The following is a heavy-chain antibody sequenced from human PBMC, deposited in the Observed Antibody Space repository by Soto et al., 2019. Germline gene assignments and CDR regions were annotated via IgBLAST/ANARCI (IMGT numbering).Heavy chain of an antibody. V-gene: IGHV3-72*01. D-gene: IGHD3-16*01. CDR1: GFTFSDHH. CDR2: TRNKGNSYTT. J-gene: IGHJ4*02. Sequence: EVQLVESGGALVQPGGSLRLSCAASGFTFSDHHMDWVRQAPGKGLEWVGRTRNKGNSYTTAYAASVKGRFTISSEESTNPLYRQTNRLRTRVTAIFSGALGGATRTYWCQGALVSFSS. CDR3: ALGGATRTY.